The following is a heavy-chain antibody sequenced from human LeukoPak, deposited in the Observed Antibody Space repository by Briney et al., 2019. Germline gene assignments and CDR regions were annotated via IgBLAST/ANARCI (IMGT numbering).Heavy chain of an antibody. Sequence: GGSLRLSCAASGFTVSSNYMSWVRQTPGKGLEWVSIIYYDGSTYYADSVKGRFTISRDNSKNTMYLQMNSLRAEDTAVYYCARSTYGLGGYFDYWGQGTLVTVSS. CDR3: ARSTYGLGGYFDY. D-gene: IGHD2-8*01. CDR2: IYYDGST. J-gene: IGHJ4*02. CDR1: GFTVSSNY. V-gene: IGHV3-53*01.